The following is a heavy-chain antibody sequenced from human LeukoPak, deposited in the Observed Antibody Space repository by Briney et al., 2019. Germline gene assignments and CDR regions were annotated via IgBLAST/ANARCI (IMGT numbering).Heavy chain of an antibody. CDR2: IYYSGST. CDR1: GGSISSSSYY. Sequence: SETLSLTCTVSGGSISSSSYYWGWIRQPPGKGLEWIGSIYYSGSTYYNPSLKSRVTLSLDTSNNQFSLTLTSVTAADTAVYYCARERDFYYYVDVWDAGTTVIVSS. J-gene: IGHJ6*03. V-gene: IGHV4-39*02. CDR3: ARERDFYYYVDV.